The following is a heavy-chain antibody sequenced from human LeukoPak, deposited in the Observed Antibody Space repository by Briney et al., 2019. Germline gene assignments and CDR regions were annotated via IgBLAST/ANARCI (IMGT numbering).Heavy chain of an antibody. CDR1: GFTFSSYS. V-gene: IGHV3-21*01. J-gene: IGHJ4*02. CDR2: ISSSSSYI. CDR3: ARDLGRRGSYYEDY. D-gene: IGHD1-26*01. Sequence: GGSLRLSCAASGFTFSSYSMNWVRQAPGKGLEWVSSISSSSSYIYYADSVKGRFTISRDNAKNSLYLQMNSLRAEDTAVYYCARDLGRRGSYYEDYWGQGTLVTVSS.